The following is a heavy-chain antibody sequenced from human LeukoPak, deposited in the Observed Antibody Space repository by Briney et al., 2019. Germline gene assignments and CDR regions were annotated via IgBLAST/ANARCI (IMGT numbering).Heavy chain of an antibody. CDR2: INLYNGAT. CDR1: GYSFTADY. D-gene: IGHD1-14*01. Sequence: ASVKVSCKPTGYSFTADYIFWMRQAPGQGVECMGWINLYNGATKYAQRFQSRVTMTRDTSISTAYMELSRLRSDDTATYYCASWAGGNEPVASFDYWGQGTLVTVSS. V-gene: IGHV1-2*02. J-gene: IGHJ4*02. CDR3: ASWAGGNEPVASFDY.